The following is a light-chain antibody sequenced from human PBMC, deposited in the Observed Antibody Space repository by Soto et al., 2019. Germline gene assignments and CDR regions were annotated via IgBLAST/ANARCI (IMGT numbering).Light chain of an antibody. Sequence: QSVLTQSPSASGTPGQRVTISCSGSSSNIGRNSVSWYQKHPGTAPKLLIFSDYQRPSGVPERFSGSKSGTSASLAISGLQPGDEADYFCAAWDDSLNALLFGGGTKLTVL. CDR1: SSNIGRNS. V-gene: IGLV1-44*01. J-gene: IGLJ2*01. CDR2: SDY. CDR3: AAWDDSLNALL.